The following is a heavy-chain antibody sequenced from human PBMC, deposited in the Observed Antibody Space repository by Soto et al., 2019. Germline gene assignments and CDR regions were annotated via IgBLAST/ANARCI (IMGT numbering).Heavy chain of an antibody. CDR3: ARDGYSYGYVWRNWFDR. CDR2: IIPIFGTT. D-gene: IGHD5-18*01. Sequence: SVKVSCKASGGTFTSYAISWVRQAPGQGLEWMGGIIPIFGTTNYAQKFQGRVTITADKSTSTAYMELSSLRSEDTAVYYCARDGYSYGYVWRNWFDRRGQGTLVT. J-gene: IGHJ5*02. V-gene: IGHV1-69*06. CDR1: GGTFTSYA.